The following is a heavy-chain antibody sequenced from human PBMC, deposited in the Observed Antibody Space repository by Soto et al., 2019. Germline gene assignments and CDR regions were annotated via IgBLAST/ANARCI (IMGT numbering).Heavy chain of an antibody. J-gene: IGHJ5*01. Sequence: QVQLVESGGGEVPPGRSLRLSCKASGFIFSSYALHWVRQAPGKGLEWVAGISYDGSDKYYADSVRGRFTISRDKATSTVFLEMNSLRPDEAAVYYCARGYVVDSLAQGTQVTVSS. V-gene: IGHV3-30-3*01. CDR3: ARGYVVDS. CDR1: GFIFSSYA. D-gene: IGHD3-16*01. CDR2: ISYDGSDK.